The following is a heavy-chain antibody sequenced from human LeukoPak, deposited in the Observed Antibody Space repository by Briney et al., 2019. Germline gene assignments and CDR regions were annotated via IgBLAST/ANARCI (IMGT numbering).Heavy chain of an antibody. CDR3: ARGFYGSGSYGFPRAAWFDP. J-gene: IGHJ5*02. CDR1: GGSISSYY. Sequence: SETLSLTCTVSGGSISSYYWSWIRQPPGKGLEWIGYIYYSGSTNYNPSLESRVTISVDTSKNQFSLKLSSVTAADTAVYYCARGFYGSGSYGFPRAAWFDPWGQGTLVTVSS. V-gene: IGHV4-59*01. D-gene: IGHD3-10*01. CDR2: IYYSGST.